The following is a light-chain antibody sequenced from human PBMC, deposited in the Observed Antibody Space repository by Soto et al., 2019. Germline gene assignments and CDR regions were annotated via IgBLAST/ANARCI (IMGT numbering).Light chain of an antibody. CDR3: QQFNSYPHELT. CDR1: QGISSA. Sequence: AIQLTQSPSSLSASVGDRVTITCRASQGISSALAWYQQKPGKAPKLLIYDASSSESGVPSRFSGSGSGTDFTLTISSLQPEDFATYYCQQFNSYPHELTFGGGTKVEIK. V-gene: IGKV1-13*02. J-gene: IGKJ4*01. CDR2: DAS.